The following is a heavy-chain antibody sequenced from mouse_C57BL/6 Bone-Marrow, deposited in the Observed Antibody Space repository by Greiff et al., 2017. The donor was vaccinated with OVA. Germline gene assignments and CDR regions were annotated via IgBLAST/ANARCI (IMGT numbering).Heavy chain of an antibody. CDR1: GFTFSNYW. CDR3: RGTETLDY. Sequence: EVKLMESGGGLVQPGGSMKLSCVASGFTFSNYWMNWVRQSPEQGLEWVAQIRLKSDNYATHYAESVKGRFTISRDASKSSVYLQMNNLREEDTGIYYGRGTETLDYWGQGTLVTVSA. V-gene: IGHV6-3*01. CDR2: IRLKSDNYAT. J-gene: IGHJ3*01.